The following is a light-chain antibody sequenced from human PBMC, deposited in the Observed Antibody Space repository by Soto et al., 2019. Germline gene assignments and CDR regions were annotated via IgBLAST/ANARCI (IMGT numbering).Light chain of an antibody. Sequence: QSVLTQPASVSGSPGQSITISCTGSTSDVATYRYVSWYQQYPGKAPKLLISEVTHRPSGISDRFSGSKSGNTASLTISGLQAADEADYFCKSYAGSNTYVFGSGTKVTVL. V-gene: IGLV2-14*01. CDR3: KSYAGSNTYV. CDR2: EVT. CDR1: TSDVATYRY. J-gene: IGLJ1*01.